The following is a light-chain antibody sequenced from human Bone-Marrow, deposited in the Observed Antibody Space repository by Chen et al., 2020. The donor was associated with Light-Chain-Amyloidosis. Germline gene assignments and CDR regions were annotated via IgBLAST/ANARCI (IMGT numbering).Light chain of an antibody. Sequence: SYELTQPPSVSVSPGQTARITCSGDDLPTKYAYWYQQKPGQAPVLVIHRDTERPSGISERFSVSSSGTTASLTIGGVQAEVEDADHCQSADGSGTYEGIFGGGTKLTVL. CDR3: QSADGSGTYEGI. CDR2: RDT. V-gene: IGLV3-25*02. J-gene: IGLJ2*01. CDR1: DLPTKY.